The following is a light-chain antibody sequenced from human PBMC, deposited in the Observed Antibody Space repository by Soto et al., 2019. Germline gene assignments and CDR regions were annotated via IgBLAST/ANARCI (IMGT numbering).Light chain of an antibody. Sequence: DIQMTQSPSSLSASVGDRVTITCRASQGITDYLAWYQQKPGQVPNLLIYAASTLQSGVPSRFSASASGTDFPLPITGLQPEDVATYYCQNYNSAPWTFGQGTKVDIK. CDR1: QGITDY. J-gene: IGKJ1*01. V-gene: IGKV1-27*01. CDR3: QNYNSAPWT. CDR2: AAS.